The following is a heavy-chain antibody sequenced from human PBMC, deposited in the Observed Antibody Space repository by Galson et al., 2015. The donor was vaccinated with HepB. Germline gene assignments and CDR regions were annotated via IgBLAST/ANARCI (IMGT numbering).Heavy chain of an antibody. CDR1: DLIFMSYA. D-gene: IGHD1-1*01. CDR2: ISFEGNKN. V-gene: IGHV3-30*04. Sequence: SLRLSCAASDLIFMSYAMYWVRQAPGKGLEWVAVISFEGNKNSLVDSVKGRFTVSRDNSKNTLFLQMNSLTVEDTGVYYCARSRPTRFHYYYGMDVWGQGTTVTVS. CDR3: ARSRPTRFHYYYGMDV. J-gene: IGHJ6*02.